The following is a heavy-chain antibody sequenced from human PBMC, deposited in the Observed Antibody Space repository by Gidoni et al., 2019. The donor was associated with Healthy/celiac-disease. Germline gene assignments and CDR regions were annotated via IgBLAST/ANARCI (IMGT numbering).Heavy chain of an antibody. V-gene: IGHV3-15*01. D-gene: IGHD3-22*01. Sequence: EVQLVESGGGLVKPGGSLRLSCAASGFTFSNDWLRWVRQAPGKGLEWVGRIKSKTDGGTTDYAAPVKGRFTISRDDSKNTLYLQMNSLKTEDTAVYYCTTGPYYYDSSGYYYYFDYWGQGTLVTVSS. J-gene: IGHJ4*02. CDR2: IKSKTDGGTT. CDR1: GFTFSNDW. CDR3: TTGPYYYDSSGYYYYFDY.